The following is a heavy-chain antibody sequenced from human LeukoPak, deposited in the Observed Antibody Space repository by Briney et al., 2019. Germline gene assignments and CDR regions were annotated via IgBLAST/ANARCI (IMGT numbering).Heavy chain of an antibody. CDR2: IKQDGSEK. J-gene: IGHJ5*02. V-gene: IGHV3-7*01. CDR1: GFTFSSYW. D-gene: IGHD3-10*01. Sequence: GGSLRLSCAASGFTFSSYWMSWVRQAPGKGLEWVANIKQDGSEKYYVDSVKGRFTISRDNAKNSLYLQMNSLRAEDTAVYYCAGEYGSGSYGTSWFDPWGQGTLVTVSS. CDR3: AGEYGSGSYGTSWFDP.